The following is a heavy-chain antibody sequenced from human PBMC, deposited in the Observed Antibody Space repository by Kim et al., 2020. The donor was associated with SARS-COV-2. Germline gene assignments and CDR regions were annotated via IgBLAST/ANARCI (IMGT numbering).Heavy chain of an antibody. Sequence: GGSLRLSCAASGFTFSSYAMTWVRQAPGKGLEWVSTISSTGGNTYDTHSVKGRFTISRDNSENTLYLQMNTLKAEDTAICYCAKGEDYGDYVPFDSWGQGTLVTVSS. J-gene: IGHJ4*02. CDR1: GFTFSSYA. CDR2: ISSTGGNT. D-gene: IGHD4-17*01. CDR3: AKGEDYGDYVPFDS. V-gene: IGHV3-23*01.